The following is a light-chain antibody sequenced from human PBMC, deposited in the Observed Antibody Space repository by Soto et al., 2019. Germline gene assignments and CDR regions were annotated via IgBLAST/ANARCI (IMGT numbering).Light chain of an antibody. J-gene: IGKJ1*01. CDR1: QSINNW. CDR3: QQYSSYSRT. V-gene: IGKV1-5*01. Sequence: DIQMTQSPSTLSTSGGDRVTITCRASQSINNWLAWYQQKPGKAPKLLIYDVSSLESGVSSRFSGSGSGTEFTLTISSLQPDDFATYYCQQYSSYSRTFGQGTKVEI. CDR2: DVS.